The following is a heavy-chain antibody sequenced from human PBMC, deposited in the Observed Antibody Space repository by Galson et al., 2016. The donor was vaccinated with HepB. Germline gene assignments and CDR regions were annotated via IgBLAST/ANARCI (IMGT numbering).Heavy chain of an antibody. D-gene: IGHD5-24*01. CDR1: GFSLRSNDVG. CDR3: ARRPGRGDGSAFDL. Sequence: PALVKPTQTLPLTCTLSGFSLRSNDVGVAWTRQAPGKALEWLTIIYWDGEKKYIPSLRGRLTITEDTSKNQVVLTLTNVDSLDTGTYYCARRPGRGDGSAFDLWGRGTLVTVSS. J-gene: IGHJ2*01. CDR2: IYWDGEK. V-gene: IGHV2-5*02.